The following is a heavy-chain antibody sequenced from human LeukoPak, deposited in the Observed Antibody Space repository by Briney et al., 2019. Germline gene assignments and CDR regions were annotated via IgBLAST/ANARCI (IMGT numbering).Heavy chain of an antibody. CDR2: IYHSGST. D-gene: IGHD3-10*01. Sequence: SETLSLTCTVSGYSISSGYYWGWIRQPPGKGLEWIGSIYHSGSTYYNPSLKSRVTISVDTSKNHFSLKLSSVTAADTAVYYCAGPGAGDLDYWGQGTLVTVSS. CDR3: AGPGAGDLDY. CDR1: GYSISSGYY. J-gene: IGHJ4*02. V-gene: IGHV4-38-2*02.